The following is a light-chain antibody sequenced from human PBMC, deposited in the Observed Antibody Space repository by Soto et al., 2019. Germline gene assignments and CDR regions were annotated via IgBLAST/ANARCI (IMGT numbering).Light chain of an antibody. Sequence: AVQVTQSPSSLSASVGDRVTITCRASQAIRNDLGWYQQKPGKAPKLLIYAASTLQSGVPSRFSGSGFGTDFTLTTSSLQPEDFATYYCLQDFNYFSFGQGTRLEIK. CDR3: LQDFNYFS. CDR1: QAIRND. J-gene: IGKJ5*01. CDR2: AAS. V-gene: IGKV1-6*01.